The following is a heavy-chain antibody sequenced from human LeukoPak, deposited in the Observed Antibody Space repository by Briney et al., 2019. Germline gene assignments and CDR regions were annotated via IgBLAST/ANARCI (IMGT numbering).Heavy chain of an antibody. CDR1: GGTFTIYA. J-gene: IGHJ4*02. Sequence: SVKVSSTASGGTFTIYAISWVRQAPGQGLEWMGRIIPIFDIANYAQKFQGRVTITADKSTSTAYMELSSLRSEDTAVYYCARLDWYDSSGQGYWGQGPLVSVSS. CDR3: ARLDWYDSSGQGY. CDR2: IIPIFDIA. D-gene: IGHD3-22*01. V-gene: IGHV1-69*04.